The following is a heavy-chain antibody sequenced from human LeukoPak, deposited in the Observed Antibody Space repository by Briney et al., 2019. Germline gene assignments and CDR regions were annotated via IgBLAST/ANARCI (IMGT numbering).Heavy chain of an antibody. Sequence: SLKVSCKASGGTFSSYAISWVRQAPGQGLEWMGRIIPIFGTANYAQKFQGRVTITTDESTSTAYMELSSLRSEDTAVYYCASTGYDSSGYYSYTFDYWGQGTLVTVSS. J-gene: IGHJ4*02. D-gene: IGHD3-22*01. CDR2: IIPIFGTA. CDR3: ASTGYDSSGYYSYTFDY. V-gene: IGHV1-69*05. CDR1: GGTFSSYA.